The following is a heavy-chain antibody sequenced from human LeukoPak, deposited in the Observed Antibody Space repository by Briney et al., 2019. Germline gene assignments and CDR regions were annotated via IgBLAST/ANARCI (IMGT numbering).Heavy chain of an antibody. J-gene: IGHJ4*02. CDR2: VSYSGTT. D-gene: IGHD2-2*01. CDR1: HDSISTYS. CDR3: AGRYCTSTMCYVGAVAGYEF. Sequence: PSETLSLTCTVSHDSISTYSWSWIRQPPGKGLEGLGYVSYSGTTNSNPSLKSRVTMSVDTSKSQFSLTLRSVTAADTAVYYCAGRYCTSTMCYVGAVAGYEFWGQGALVTVSS. V-gene: IGHV4-59*13.